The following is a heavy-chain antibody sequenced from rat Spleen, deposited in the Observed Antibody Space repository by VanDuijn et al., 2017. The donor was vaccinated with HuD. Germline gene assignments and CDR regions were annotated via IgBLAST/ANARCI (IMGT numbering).Heavy chain of an antibody. V-gene: IGHV2S30*01. CDR3: TRDRAYYGYTPFDY. CDR2: MKYDGDT. J-gene: IGHJ2*01. D-gene: IGHD1-9*01. Sequence: QVQLKESGPGLVQPSQTLSLTCTVSGFSLMDYSVHWVRQPPGKGLEWMGRMKYDGDTYYNSALKSRLSISRDTSKSQVFLKMNSLQTEDTAIYYCTRDRAYYGYTPFDYWGQGVMVTVSS. CDR1: GFSLMDYS.